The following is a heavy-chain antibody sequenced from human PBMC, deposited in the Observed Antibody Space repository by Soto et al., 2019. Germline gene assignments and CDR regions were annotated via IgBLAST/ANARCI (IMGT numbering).Heavy chain of an antibody. J-gene: IGHJ5*02. Sequence: PSETLRLSCVASGFTFDDYTMHWVRQAPGKGLEWVSLINWDGSDTYYADSVKGRFTISRDNSKNSLYLQMNSLRTEDTALYYCAKDIASSSSPAWGQGTLVTVSS. CDR1: GFTFDDYT. CDR2: INWDGSDT. CDR3: AKDIASSSSPA. D-gene: IGHD6-6*01. V-gene: IGHV3-43*01.